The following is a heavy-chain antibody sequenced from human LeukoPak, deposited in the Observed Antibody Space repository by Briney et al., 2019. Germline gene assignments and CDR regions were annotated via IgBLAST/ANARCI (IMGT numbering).Heavy chain of an antibody. V-gene: IGHV3-72*01. J-gene: IGHJ4*02. CDR3: TRGTGD. CDR1: GFTFSHHY. D-gene: IGHD1-1*01. Sequence: GGCLRLSCAASGFTFSHHYMDWARQAPGKGLEWVGRTRNKANSYTTAYAASVKGRFTISRDDSKNSLFLQMNSLKIEDTAVYYCTRGTGDWARETVLTVSS. CDR2: TRNKANSYTT.